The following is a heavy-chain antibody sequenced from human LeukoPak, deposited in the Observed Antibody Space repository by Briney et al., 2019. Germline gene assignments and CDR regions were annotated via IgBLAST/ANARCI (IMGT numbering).Heavy chain of an antibody. V-gene: IGHV3-33*01. Sequence: GGSLRLSCAASGFTFSSYGMDWVRQAPGKGLEWVATIGYDGSYQWYAESVKGRFTISRDNSKNTLYLQMNSLRAEDTAVYYCARVRGASSSSWYFDYWGQGTLVTVSS. D-gene: IGHD6-13*01. CDR1: GFTFSSYG. J-gene: IGHJ4*02. CDR3: ARVRGASSSSWYFDY. CDR2: IGYDGSYQ.